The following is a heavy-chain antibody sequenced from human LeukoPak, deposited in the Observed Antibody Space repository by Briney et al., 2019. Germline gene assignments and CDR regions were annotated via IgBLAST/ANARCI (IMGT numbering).Heavy chain of an antibody. CDR1: GFIFSSYT. Sequence: GGSLRLSCAASGFIFSSYTMNWVRQAPGKGLEYVSTISRNGGSTYYANSVKGRFTISRDNSKNTVYLQMGSLRAEDMAMYYCARDNPNSPCHFWGQGTLVTVSS. V-gene: IGHV3-64*01. D-gene: IGHD3-3*02. J-gene: IGHJ4*02. CDR2: ISRNGGST. CDR3: ARDNPNSPCHF.